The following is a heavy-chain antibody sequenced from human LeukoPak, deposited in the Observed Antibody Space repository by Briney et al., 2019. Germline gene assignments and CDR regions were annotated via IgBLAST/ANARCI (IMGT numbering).Heavy chain of an antibody. D-gene: IGHD3-10*01. J-gene: IGHJ5*02. V-gene: IGHV7-4-1*02. CDR3: ARDYGSGHFDP. CDR1: GYTFNTYG. Sequence: ASVKVSCKASGYTFNTYGMNWVRQAPGQGLEWMGWINTNTGNPTYAQGFTGRFVFSLDTSVSTAYLQISSLKAEDTAVYYCARDYGSGHFDPWGQGTLVTVSS. CDR2: INTNTGNP.